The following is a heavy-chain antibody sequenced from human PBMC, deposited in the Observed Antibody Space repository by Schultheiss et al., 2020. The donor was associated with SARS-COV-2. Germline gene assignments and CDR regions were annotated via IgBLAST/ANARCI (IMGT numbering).Heavy chain of an antibody. CDR1: GFTFSSYD. CDR2: IGTAGDT. CDR3: ARVRVTGGGSGSYYHLYYYYGMDV. Sequence: GESLKISCAASGFTFSSYDMHWVRQGTGKGLEWVSAIGTAGDTYYPGSVKGRFAISRENAKNSLYLQMNSLRAEDTALYYCARVRVTGGGSGSYYHLYYYYGMDVWGQGTTVTVSS. D-gene: IGHD3-10*01. J-gene: IGHJ6*02. V-gene: IGHV3-13*01.